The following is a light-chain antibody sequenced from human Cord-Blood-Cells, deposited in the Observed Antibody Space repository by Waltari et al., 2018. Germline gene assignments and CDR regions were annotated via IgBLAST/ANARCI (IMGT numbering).Light chain of an antibody. CDR3: CSYAGSSNV. V-gene: IGLV2-23*03. Sequence: QSALTQPASVSGSPGQSITISCTGTRRDVGSYNLFSWYQQHPGKAPKLMIYEGSKRPSGVSNRFSGSKSGNTASLTISGLQAEDEADYYCCSYAGSSNVFGTGTKVTVL. CDR1: RRDVGSYNL. J-gene: IGLJ1*01. CDR2: EGS.